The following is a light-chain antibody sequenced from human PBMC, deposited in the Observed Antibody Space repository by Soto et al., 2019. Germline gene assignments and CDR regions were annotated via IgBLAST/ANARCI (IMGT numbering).Light chain of an antibody. CDR1: QSISSN. CDR2: RTS. Sequence: EIVMTHSPATLSVSPGERATLSCRASQSISSNLAWYQQKPGQAPRLLMFRTSSRATGFPARFSGSGSGTDFTLTISRLEPEDFAVYYCQQYGSSPRTFGQGTKVDIK. CDR3: QQYGSSPRT. J-gene: IGKJ1*01. V-gene: IGKV3-15*01.